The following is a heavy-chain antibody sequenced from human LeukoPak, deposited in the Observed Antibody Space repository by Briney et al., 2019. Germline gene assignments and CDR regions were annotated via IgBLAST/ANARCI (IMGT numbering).Heavy chain of an antibody. Sequence: GGSLRLSCAASGFTFSSYWMHWVRQAPGKGLVWVSRINSDGRSTSYADSVKGRFTISRDNAKNTLYLQMNSLRAEDTAVYYCARVFRGDCSGTSCFDYWGQGTLVTVSS. CDR3: ARVFRGDCSGTSCFDY. J-gene: IGHJ4*02. CDR2: INSDGRST. CDR1: GFTFSSYW. D-gene: IGHD2-2*01. V-gene: IGHV3-74*01.